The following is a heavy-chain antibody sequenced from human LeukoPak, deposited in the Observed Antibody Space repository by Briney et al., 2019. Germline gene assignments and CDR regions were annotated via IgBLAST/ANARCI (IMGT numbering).Heavy chain of an antibody. Sequence: SETLSLTCTVSGGSIGTDHWSWIRQPPGKGLDWIGYAYYNGNTNYNPSLNSRVTISVDTSNNQFSLRPTSVTTADTAVYYCARGHPPNLDVWGQGTTVTVSS. CDR1: GGSIGTDH. J-gene: IGHJ6*02. CDR2: AYYNGNT. V-gene: IGHV4-59*01. CDR3: ARGHPPNLDV.